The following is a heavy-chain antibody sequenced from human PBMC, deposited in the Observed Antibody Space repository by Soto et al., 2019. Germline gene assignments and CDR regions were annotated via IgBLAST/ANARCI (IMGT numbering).Heavy chain of an antibody. CDR1: GGSCSGYY. V-gene: IGHV4-34*01. D-gene: IGHD3-22*01. CDR2: INHSGST. J-gene: IGHJ3*01. CDR3: ASVDYYDTTFPP. Sequence: PSETLSLTCAVYGGSCSGYYWTWIRQPPGTGLEWIGEINHSGSTNYNPSLKSRVTISVDTSKNQFSLKLSSVTAADTAVYYCASVDYYDTTFPPWGQGTMVPVSS.